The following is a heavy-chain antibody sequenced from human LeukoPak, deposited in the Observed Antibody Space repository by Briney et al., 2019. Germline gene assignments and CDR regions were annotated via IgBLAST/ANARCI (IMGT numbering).Heavy chain of an antibody. D-gene: IGHD2-15*01. Sequence: GGSLRLSCAASGFTFSSYAMSWVRQAPGKGLEWVSAISGSGGSTYYADSVKGRFTISRDSSKNTLYLQMNSLRAEDTAVYYCATYCSGGSCYSDYWGQGTLVTVSS. CDR2: ISGSGGST. CDR3: ATYCSGGSCYSDY. J-gene: IGHJ4*02. CDR1: GFTFSSYA. V-gene: IGHV3-23*01.